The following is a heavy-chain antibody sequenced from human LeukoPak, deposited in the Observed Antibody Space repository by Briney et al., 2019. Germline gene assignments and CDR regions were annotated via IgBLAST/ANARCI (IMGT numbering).Heavy chain of an antibody. V-gene: IGHV1-8*03. J-gene: IGHJ5*02. Sequence: ASVKVSCKASGYTFTDYDINWVRQAPGQGLEWMGRMSPNTYKTDYAQKFQGRVTISSLKSDDMAVYYCARSSVDYWVGYFRRDRLDPWGQGTLVTVSS. CDR2: MSPNTYKT. D-gene: IGHD3-3*01. CDR3: RDRLDP. CDR1: GYTFTDYD.